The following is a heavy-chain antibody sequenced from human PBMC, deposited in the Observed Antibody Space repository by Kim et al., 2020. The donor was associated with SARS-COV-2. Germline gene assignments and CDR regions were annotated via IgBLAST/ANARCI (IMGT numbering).Heavy chain of an antibody. V-gene: IGHV3-23*01. CDR2: ISGSGGST. CDR1: GFTFISYA. J-gene: IGHJ4*02. CDR3: ATAKEGVVTAILWSDY. D-gene: IGHD2-21*02. Sequence: GGSLRLSCAASGFTFISYAMNWVRQAPGKGLEWVSGISGSGGSTYYAASVKGRFTISRDNSKNTLYLHMNSLRAEDTAVYYCATAKEGVVTAILWSDYWGQGTLVTVSS.